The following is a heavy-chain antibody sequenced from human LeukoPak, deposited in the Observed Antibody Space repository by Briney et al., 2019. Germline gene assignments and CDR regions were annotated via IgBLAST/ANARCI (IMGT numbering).Heavy chain of an antibody. Sequence: GGSLRLSCAASRFSISTYWMTWVRQAPAKGLEWVANIKQDGSEEYYVDSVKGRFTVSRDNAKNSLYLQMNSLRAEDTAVYYCASWVGRDYWGQGTLVTVSS. CDR2: IKQDGSEE. CDR1: RFSISTYW. CDR3: ASWVGRDY. D-gene: IGHD2-15*01. V-gene: IGHV3-7*01. J-gene: IGHJ4*02.